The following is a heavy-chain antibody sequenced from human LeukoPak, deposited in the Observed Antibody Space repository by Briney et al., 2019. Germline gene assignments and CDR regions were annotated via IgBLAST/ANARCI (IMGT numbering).Heavy chain of an antibody. D-gene: IGHD6-25*01. Sequence: GSLRLSCAASGFTFSSYWMSWVRQAPGKGLEWVANIKQDGSEKYYVDSVKGRFTISRDNAKNSLYLQINSLRAEDTAVYYCARDYGGGRFDYWGQGTLVTVSS. CDR1: GFTFSSYW. CDR3: ARDYGGGRFDY. CDR2: IKQDGSEK. J-gene: IGHJ4*02. V-gene: IGHV3-7*03.